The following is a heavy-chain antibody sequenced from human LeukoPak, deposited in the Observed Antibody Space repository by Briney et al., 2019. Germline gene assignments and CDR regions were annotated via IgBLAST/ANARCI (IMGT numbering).Heavy chain of an antibody. J-gene: IGHJ4*02. V-gene: IGHV1-69*05. Sequence: ASVKVSCKASGGTFSSYAISWVRQAPGQGLEWMGRIIPIFGTANYAQKFQGRVTNTTDESTSTAYMELSSLRSEDTAVYYCAMYYYDSSGYYYVSLDYWGQGTLVTVPS. CDR3: AMYYYDSSGYYYVSLDY. D-gene: IGHD3-22*01. CDR1: GGTFSSYA. CDR2: IIPIFGTA.